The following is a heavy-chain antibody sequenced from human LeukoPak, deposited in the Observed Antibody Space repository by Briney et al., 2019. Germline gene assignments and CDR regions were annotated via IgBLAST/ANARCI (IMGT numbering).Heavy chain of an antibody. V-gene: IGHV4-59*01. D-gene: IGHD3-22*01. J-gene: IGHJ5*02. CDR2: IYYSGST. CDR3: ARPSRYYYDSSGYYYVGWFDP. CDR1: GGSISSYY. Sequence: SETLSLTCTVSGGSISSYYWSWIRQPPGKGLEWIGYIYYSGSTNYNPSLKSRVTISVDTSKNQFSLKLSSVTAADTAVYYCARPSRYYYDSSGYYYVGWFDPWGQGTLVTVSS.